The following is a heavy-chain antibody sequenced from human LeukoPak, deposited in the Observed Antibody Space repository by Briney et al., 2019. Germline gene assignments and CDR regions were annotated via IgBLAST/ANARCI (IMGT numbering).Heavy chain of an antibody. CDR3: APIPLRGVGAFDI. CDR2: IKQDGSEK. J-gene: IGHJ3*02. CDR1: GFTFSSYW. V-gene: IGHV3-7*01. D-gene: IGHD1-26*01. Sequence: GGSLRLSCAASGFTFSSYWMSWVRQAPGKGLEWVANIKQDGSEKYYVDSVKGRFTISRDNAKNSLYLQMNSLRAEDTAVYYCAPIPLRGVGAFDIWGQGTMVTVSS.